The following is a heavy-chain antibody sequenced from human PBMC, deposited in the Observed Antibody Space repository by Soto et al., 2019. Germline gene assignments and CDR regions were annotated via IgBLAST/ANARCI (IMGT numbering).Heavy chain of an antibody. CDR2: SYHGGST. V-gene: IGHV4-38-2*01. CDR1: GYSISSDYY. CDR3: ARVGPWVPYYYDSSPYTFENWFDP. J-gene: IGHJ5*02. D-gene: IGHD3-22*01. Sequence: PSETLSLTCAVSGYSISSDYYWGWLRQPPGKGLEWIGSSYHGGSTYYNPSLNSRVTLSIDMTNNHVSLILNSVSAADTAVYYCARVGPWVPYYYDSSPYTFENWFDPWGQGTLVTDSS.